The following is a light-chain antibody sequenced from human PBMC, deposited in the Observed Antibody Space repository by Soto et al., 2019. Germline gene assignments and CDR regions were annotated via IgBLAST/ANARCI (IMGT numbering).Light chain of an antibody. V-gene: IGKV1-5*01. J-gene: IGKJ1*01. CDR1: QSISSW. CDR3: QQYNSYSTA. CDR2: DAS. Sequence: DIQMTQSPSTLSASVGDRVTITCRARQSISSWLAWYQQKPGKAPKLLIYDASSLESGVPSRFSGSGSGTELTLTISSLQPDDFATYYCQQYNSYSTAFGQGTKVEIK.